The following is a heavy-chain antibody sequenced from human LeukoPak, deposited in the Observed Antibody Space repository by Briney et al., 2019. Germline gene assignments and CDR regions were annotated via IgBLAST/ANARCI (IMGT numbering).Heavy chain of an antibody. CDR3: ARAPVPYSSSWYYFDY. CDR2: ISYDGSNK. CDR1: GFTFSSYA. D-gene: IGHD6-13*01. J-gene: IGHJ4*02. Sequence: AGGSLRLSCAASGFTFSSYAMHWVRQAPGKGLEWVAVISYDGSNKYYADSVKGRFTISRDNSKNTLYLQMNSLRAEDTAVYYCARAPVPYSSSWYYFDYWGQGTLVTVSS. V-gene: IGHV3-30-3*01.